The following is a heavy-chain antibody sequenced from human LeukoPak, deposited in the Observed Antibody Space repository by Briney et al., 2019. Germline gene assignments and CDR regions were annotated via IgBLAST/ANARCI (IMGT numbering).Heavy chain of an antibody. J-gene: IGHJ5*02. CDR1: GGTFSSYA. Sequence: ASVKVSCKASGGTFSSYAISWVRQAPGQGLEWMGGIIPIFGTANYAQKFRGRVTITTDESTSTAYMELSSLRSEDTAVYYCARGQGSGWFLNWFDPWGQGTLVTVSS. CDR3: ARGQGSGWFLNWFDP. CDR2: IIPIFGTA. V-gene: IGHV1-69*05. D-gene: IGHD6-19*01.